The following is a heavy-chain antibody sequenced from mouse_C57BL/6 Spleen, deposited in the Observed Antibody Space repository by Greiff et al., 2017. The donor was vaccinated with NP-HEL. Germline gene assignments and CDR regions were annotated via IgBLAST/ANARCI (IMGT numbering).Heavy chain of an antibody. J-gene: IGHJ2*01. D-gene: IGHD4-1*01. V-gene: IGHV2-4*01. CDR1: GFSLTSYG. CDR2: IWSGGST. Sequence: QVQLQQSGPGLVQPSQSLSITCTVSGFSLTSYGVHWVRQPPGKGLEWLGVIWSGGSTDYNAAFISRLSISKDNSKSQVFFKMNSLQAEDTAIYYCAKGGGPGRAYFDSWGQGTTLTVSS. CDR3: AKGGGPGRAYFDS.